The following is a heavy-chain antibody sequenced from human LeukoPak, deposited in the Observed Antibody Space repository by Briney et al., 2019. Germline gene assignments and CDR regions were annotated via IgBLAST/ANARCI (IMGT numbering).Heavy chain of an antibody. CDR2: IGGRGDGI. CDR3: AREIPGRIAADC. J-gene: IGHJ4*02. CDR1: GFTFSDYS. Sequence: GGSLRLSCAASGFTFSDYSMNRVRQAPGKGLEWISHIGGRGDGISYADSVKGRFTVSRDNAKNSLFLQMNRLRGEDTAIYFCAREIPGRIAADCWGQGTLVTVSS. D-gene: IGHD2-15*01. V-gene: IGHV3-48*01.